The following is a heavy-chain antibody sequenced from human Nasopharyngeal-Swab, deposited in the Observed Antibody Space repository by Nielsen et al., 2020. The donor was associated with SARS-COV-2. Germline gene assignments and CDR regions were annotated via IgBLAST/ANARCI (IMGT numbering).Heavy chain of an antibody. V-gene: IGHV3-49*03. J-gene: IGHJ4*02. CDR2: IRSKAYGGTT. D-gene: IGHD3-22*01. CDR3: TRDLGTMIVVAIYFDY. CDR1: GFTFGDYA. Sequence: GESLKISCTASGFTFGDYAMSWFRQAPGKGLEWVGFIRSKAYGGTTEYAASVKGRFTISRDDSKSIAYLQMNSLKTEDTAVYYCTRDLGTMIVVAIYFDYWGQGTLVTVSS.